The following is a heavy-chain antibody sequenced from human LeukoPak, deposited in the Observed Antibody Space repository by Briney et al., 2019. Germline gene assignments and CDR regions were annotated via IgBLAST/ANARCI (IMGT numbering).Heavy chain of an antibody. J-gene: IGHJ5*02. CDR3: ARERCSGGTCTDSRFDP. CDR2: IYYSGST. CDR1: GGSISSGGYS. D-gene: IGHD2-15*01. V-gene: IGHV4-30-4*07. Sequence: SETLSLTCAVSGGSISSGGYSWSWIRQPPGKGLEWIGYIYYSGSTYYNPSLKSRVTISVDTSKNQFSLKVTSVTAADTAVYYCARERCSGGTCTDSRFDPWGQGTLVTVSS.